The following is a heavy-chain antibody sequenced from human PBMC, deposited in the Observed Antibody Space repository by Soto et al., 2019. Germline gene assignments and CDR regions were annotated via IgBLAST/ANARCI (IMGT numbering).Heavy chain of an antibody. CDR1: GGTFSSYA. CDR2: IIPIFGTA. Sequence: ASVKVSCKASGGTFSSYAISWVRQAPGQGLEWMGGIIPIFGTANYAQKFQGRVTITADESTSTAYMELSSLRSEDTAVYYRARGGYDFWSGLYYYYGMDVWGQGTTVTVSS. D-gene: IGHD3-3*01. CDR3: ARGGYDFWSGLYYYYGMDV. V-gene: IGHV1-69*13. J-gene: IGHJ6*02.